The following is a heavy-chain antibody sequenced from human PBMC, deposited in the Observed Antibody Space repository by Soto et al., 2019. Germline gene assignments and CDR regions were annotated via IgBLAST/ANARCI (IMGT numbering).Heavy chain of an antibody. CDR1: GFTFSSYA. D-gene: IGHD2-15*01. Sequence: QVQLVESGGGVVQPGRSLRLSCAASGFTFSSYAMQWVRQAPGKGLEWVAVISYDGSNKYYADSVKGRFTISRDNSKNTLYLQMNSLRAEDTAVYYCARDVYCSGGSCYSRYYYYGMDVWGQGTTVTVSS. J-gene: IGHJ6*02. CDR3: ARDVYCSGGSCYSRYYYYGMDV. V-gene: IGHV3-30-3*01. CDR2: ISYDGSNK.